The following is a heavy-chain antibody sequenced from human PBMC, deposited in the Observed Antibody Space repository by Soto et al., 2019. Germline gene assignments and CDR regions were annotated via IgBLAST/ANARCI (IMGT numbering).Heavy chain of an antibody. J-gene: IGHJ6*02. D-gene: IGHD2-2*01. CDR2: ISSSSSYI. V-gene: IGHV3-21*01. CDR1: GFTFSSYS. Sequence: GGSLRLSCAASGFTFSSYSMNWVRQAPGKGLEWVSSISSSSSYIYYADSVKGRFTISRDNAKNSLYLQMNSLRAEDTAVYYCARWSIVVVPAAPDYYYYGMDVWGQVTTVTVSS. CDR3: ARWSIVVVPAAPDYYYYGMDV.